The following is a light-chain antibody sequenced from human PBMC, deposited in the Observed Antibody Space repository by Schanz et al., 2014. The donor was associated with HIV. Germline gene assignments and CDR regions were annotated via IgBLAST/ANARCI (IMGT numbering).Light chain of an antibody. CDR2: WAS. Sequence: DIVMTQSPDSLAVSLGERATINCKSSQSVLYSSHNKNYLAWYQQKPGQPPKLLIYWASTRESGVPDRFSGSGSGTDFTLTITSLQAEDVAIYYCQHYFTSPLAFGGGTKVEIK. J-gene: IGKJ4*01. V-gene: IGKV4-1*01. CDR1: QSVLYSSHNKNY. CDR3: QHYFTSPLA.